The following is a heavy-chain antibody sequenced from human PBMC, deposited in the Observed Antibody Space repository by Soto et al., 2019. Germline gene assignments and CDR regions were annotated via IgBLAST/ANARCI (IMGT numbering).Heavy chain of an antibody. CDR1: GGCISSYY. D-gene: IGHD6-25*01. V-gene: IGHV4-59*01. Sequence: QVQLQESGPGLVKPSETLSLTCTVSGGCISSYYWSWIRQPPGKGLEWIGYIYYSGSTNYNPSLMSRVTMSVDPSKNQFSLKRSSVPAADTAVYYCARPHGGSSGCDNWFDPWGQGTLVTVSS. CDR3: ARPHGGSSGCDNWFDP. J-gene: IGHJ5*02. CDR2: IYYSGST.